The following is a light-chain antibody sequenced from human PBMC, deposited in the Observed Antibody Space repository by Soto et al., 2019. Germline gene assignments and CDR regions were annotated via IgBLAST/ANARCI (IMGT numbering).Light chain of an antibody. CDR3: ISYTSSSTSYV. Sequence: QSALTQPASVSGSPGQSITISCTGTSSDVGGYNYVSWYQQHPGKAPKLMIYEVSNRPSGVSNRFSGSKSGNTASLTISGLQAEDEAHYYCISYTSSSTSYVFGTGTKVTVL. CDR2: EVS. J-gene: IGLJ1*01. V-gene: IGLV2-14*01. CDR1: SSDVGGYNY.